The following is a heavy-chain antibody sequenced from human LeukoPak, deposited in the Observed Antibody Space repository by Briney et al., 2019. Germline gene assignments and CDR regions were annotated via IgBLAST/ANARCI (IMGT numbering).Heavy chain of an antibody. D-gene: IGHD3-3*01. CDR2: IYYSGST. V-gene: IGHV4-59*12. J-gene: IGHJ3*02. Sequence: SETLSLTCTVSGGSISSYYWSWIRQPPGKGLEWIGYIYYSGSTNYNPSLKSRVTISVDRSKNQFSLKLGSVTAADTAVYYCASSYYDFWSGYYIDAFDIWGQGTMVTVSS. CDR3: ASSYYDFWSGYYIDAFDI. CDR1: GGSISSYY.